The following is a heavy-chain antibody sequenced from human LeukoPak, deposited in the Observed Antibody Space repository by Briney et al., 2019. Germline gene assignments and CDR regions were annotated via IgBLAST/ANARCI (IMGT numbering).Heavy chain of an antibody. D-gene: IGHD3-16*01. CDR1: GFTFSSYW. V-gene: IGHV3-7*03. CDR3: ARGGGLDV. CDR2: INHNGNVN. Sequence: GGSLTLSCAASGFTFSSYWMNWARQAPGKGLEWVASINHNGNVNYYVDSVKGRFTISRDNAKNSLYLQMTNLRAEDTAVYFCARGGGLDVGGQGATVTVS. J-gene: IGHJ6*02.